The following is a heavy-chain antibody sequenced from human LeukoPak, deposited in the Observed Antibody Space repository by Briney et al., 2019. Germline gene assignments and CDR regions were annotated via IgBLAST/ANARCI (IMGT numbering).Heavy chain of an antibody. CDR3: AGLVGRYSSGLYYYYFDY. V-gene: IGHV4-4*02. J-gene: IGHJ4*02. CDR1: GFTFRSYGM. D-gene: IGHD3-22*01. CDR2: MYLSGTT. Sequence: PGGSLRLSCAVSGFTFRSYGMNWVRQAPGKGLEWIGEMYLSGTTHSNPSVKSRVTISIDKSKNQFFLNLSSVTAADTAVYYCAGLVGRYSSGLYYYYFDYWGQGTLVTVSS.